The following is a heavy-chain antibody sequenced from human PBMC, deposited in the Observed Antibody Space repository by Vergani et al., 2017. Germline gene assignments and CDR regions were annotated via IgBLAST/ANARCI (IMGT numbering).Heavy chain of an antibody. D-gene: IGHD6-13*01. CDR2: INPSGGST. Sequence: QVQLVQSGAEVKKPEASVKVSCKASGYTFTSYYMHWVRHAPGQGLEWMGIINPSGGSTSYAQNFQGRVTMTRDTSTSTVYMELSSLRSVDTAVYFCARARHSRAVDYWGQGTLVTVSS. J-gene: IGHJ4*02. V-gene: IGHV1-46*03. CDR1: GYTFTSYY. CDR3: ARARHSRAVDY.